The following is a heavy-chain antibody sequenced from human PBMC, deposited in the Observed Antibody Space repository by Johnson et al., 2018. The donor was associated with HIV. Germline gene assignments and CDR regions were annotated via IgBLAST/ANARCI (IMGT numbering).Heavy chain of an antibody. Sequence: VQLVESGGGVVQPGRSLRLSCAASGFTFNPYGIHWVRRAPGKGLEWVALISYDGSNKYYAESVKGRFTISRDNSKNTLYLQMNSLRAEDTAVYYCARDLSGSSTVISDAFDIWGQGTMVTVSS. CDR3: ARDLSGSSTVISDAFDI. CDR2: ISYDGSNK. J-gene: IGHJ3*02. CDR1: GFTFNPYG. D-gene: IGHD1-26*01. V-gene: IGHV3-30*19.